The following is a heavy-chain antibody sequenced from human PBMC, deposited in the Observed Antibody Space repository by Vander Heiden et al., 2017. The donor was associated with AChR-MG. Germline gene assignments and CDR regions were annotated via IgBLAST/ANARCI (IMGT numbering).Heavy chain of an antibody. V-gene: IGHV4-4*07. CDR1: GGSISSYY. J-gene: IGHJ2*01. CDR3: ARDSVVVRSRYFDL. Sequence: QVQLQESGPGLVKPSETLSLTCTVSGGSISSYYWSWIRQPAGKGLEWIGRIYTSGSTNYNPSLKSRVTMSVDTSKNQFSLKLSSVTAADTAVYYCARDSVVVRSRYFDLWGRGTLVTVSS. D-gene: IGHD3-22*01. CDR2: IYTSGST.